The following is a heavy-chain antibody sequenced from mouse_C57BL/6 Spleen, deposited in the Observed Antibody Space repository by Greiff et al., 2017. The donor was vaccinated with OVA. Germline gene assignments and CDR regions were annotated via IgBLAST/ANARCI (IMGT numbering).Heavy chain of an antibody. V-gene: IGHV1-22*01. CDR1: GYTFTDYN. D-gene: IGHD1-1*01. CDR3: AARQYYYGSSYGYYFDY. CDR2: INPNNGGT. J-gene: IGHJ2*01. Sequence: EVQLQQSGPELVKPGASVKMSCKASGYTFTDYNMHWVKQSHGKSLEWIGYINPNNGGTSYNQKFKGKATLTVNKSSSTAYMELRSLTSEDSAVYYCAARQYYYGSSYGYYFDYWGQGTTLTVSS.